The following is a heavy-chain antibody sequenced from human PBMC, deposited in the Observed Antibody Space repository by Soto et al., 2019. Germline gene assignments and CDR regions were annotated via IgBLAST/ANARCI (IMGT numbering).Heavy chain of an antibody. CDR1: GYTFTSYG. J-gene: IGHJ3*02. Sequence: VASVKVSCKASGYTFTSYGISWVRQAPGQGLEWMGWISAYNGNTNYAQKLQGRVTMTTDTSTSTAYMELRSLRSDDTAVYYCAREVVVVVAAKTPHDAFDIWGQGTMVTVSS. CDR2: ISAYNGNT. V-gene: IGHV1-18*01. D-gene: IGHD2-15*01. CDR3: AREVVVVVAAKTPHDAFDI.